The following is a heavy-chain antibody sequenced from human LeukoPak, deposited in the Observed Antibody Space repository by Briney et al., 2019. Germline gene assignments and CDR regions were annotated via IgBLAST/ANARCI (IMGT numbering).Heavy chain of an antibody. CDR3: ARPLGEWLSHYYYGMDV. J-gene: IGHJ6*02. CDR2: ISYDGSNK. V-gene: IGHV3-30-3*01. Sequence: GGSLRLSCAASGFTFSSYAMSWVRQAPGKGLEWVAVISYDGSNKYYADSVKGRFTISRDNSKNTLYLQMNSLRAEDTAVYYCARPLGEWLSHYYYGMDVWGQGTTVTVSS. CDR1: GFTFSSYA. D-gene: IGHD3-3*01.